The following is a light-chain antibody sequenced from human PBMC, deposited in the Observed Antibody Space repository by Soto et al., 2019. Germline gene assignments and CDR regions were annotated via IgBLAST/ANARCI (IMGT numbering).Light chain of an antibody. CDR2: GIS. CDR1: HTISSSY. Sequence: EIVLTQSPGTLSLSPGERATLSCRASHTISSSYLAWYQQKPGQAPRLLMYGISRRATGIPDRFSGSGSGKDFTLNITRLEPEDFAVYYCQQYVTSSPRTLGQGTKVDIK. V-gene: IGKV3-20*01. J-gene: IGKJ1*01. CDR3: QQYVTSSPRT.